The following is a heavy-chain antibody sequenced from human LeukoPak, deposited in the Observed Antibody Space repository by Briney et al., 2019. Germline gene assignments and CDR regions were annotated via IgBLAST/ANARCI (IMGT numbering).Heavy chain of an antibody. CDR2: ISWNSGSI. V-gene: IGHV3-9*01. CDR3: AKDGSYDFWSGYYLN. J-gene: IGHJ4*02. Sequence: GGSLRRSCAASGFTFDDYAMHWVRQAPGKGLEWVSGISWNSGSIGYADSVKGRFTISRDNAKNSLYLQMNSLRAEDTALYYCAKDGSYDFWSGYYLNWGQGTLVTVSS. D-gene: IGHD3-3*01. CDR1: GFTFDDYA.